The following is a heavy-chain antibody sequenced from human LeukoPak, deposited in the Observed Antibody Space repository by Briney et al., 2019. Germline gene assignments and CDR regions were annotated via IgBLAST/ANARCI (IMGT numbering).Heavy chain of an antibody. CDR1: GFTFDDYA. CDR2: ISSSSSAI. Sequence: GGSLRLSCAASGFTFDDYAMHWVRQAPGKGLEWVSYISSSSSAIFYADSVKGRFTVSRDNAKNSLYLQMNSLRAEDTAVYYCARDSSEMSYNYYYYYMDVWGKGTTVTVSS. CDR3: ARDSSEMSYNYYYYYMDV. J-gene: IGHJ6*03. V-gene: IGHV3-48*01. D-gene: IGHD2-2*01.